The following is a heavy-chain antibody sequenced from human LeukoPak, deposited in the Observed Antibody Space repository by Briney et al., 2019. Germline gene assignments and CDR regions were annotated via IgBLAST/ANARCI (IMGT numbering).Heavy chain of an antibody. CDR3: ARGRGGGDYYADY. CDR2: INPNSGGT. Sequence: VSVKVSCKASGYTFTGYYMHWVRQAPGQGLEWMGRINPNSGGTNYAQKFQGRVTMTRDTSISTAYMELSRLRSDDTAVYYCARGRGGGDYYADYWGQGTLVTVSS. CDR1: GYTFTGYY. V-gene: IGHV1-2*06. J-gene: IGHJ4*02. D-gene: IGHD2-21*01.